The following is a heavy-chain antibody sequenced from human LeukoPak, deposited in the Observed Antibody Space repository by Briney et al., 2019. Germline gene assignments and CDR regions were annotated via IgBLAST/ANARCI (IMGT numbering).Heavy chain of an antibody. CDR2: IWYDGSNK. CDR3: ARAGSNGEDRPGESNTHYYYYYMDV. V-gene: IGHV3-33*01. Sequence: GGSLRLSCAASGFTFSSYGMHWVRQAPGKGLEWVAVIWYDGSNKYYADSVKGRFTISRDNSKNTLYLQMNSLRAEDTAVYYCARAGSNGEDRPGESNTHYYYYYMDVWGKGTTVTVSS. D-gene: IGHD3-10*01. CDR1: GFTFSSYG. J-gene: IGHJ6*03.